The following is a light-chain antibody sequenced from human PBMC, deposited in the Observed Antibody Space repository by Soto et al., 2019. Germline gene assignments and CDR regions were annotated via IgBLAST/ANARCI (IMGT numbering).Light chain of an antibody. V-gene: IGLV2-14*01. CDR3: SSYTNINTRACV. CDR2: EVT. CDR1: SGDIGSYNR. Sequence: QSALTQPAPVSGSPGQSITISCTGTSGDIGSYNRVSWYQQHPGKAPKLIIYEVTDRPSGVSNRFSGSKSGNTASLTISGLQADDEAEYYCSSYTNINTRACVFGTGTKVTVL. J-gene: IGLJ1*01.